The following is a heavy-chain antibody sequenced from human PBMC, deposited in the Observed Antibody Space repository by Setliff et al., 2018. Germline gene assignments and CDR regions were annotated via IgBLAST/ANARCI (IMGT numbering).Heavy chain of an antibody. J-gene: IGHJ6*03. Sequence: GGSLRLSCAASGFTFSNYYMTWVRQAPGKGLEWVANIKEDGGEQYYVDSVKGRFTISRDSAKNSLYLQMNSLAAEDTAVFYCVRLAGQLGQTRSNYYYYYYMDVWGKGTTVTVSS. CDR1: GFTFSNYY. CDR2: IKEDGGEQ. V-gene: IGHV3-7*01. CDR3: VRLAGQLGQTRSNYYYYYYMDV. D-gene: IGHD6-6*01.